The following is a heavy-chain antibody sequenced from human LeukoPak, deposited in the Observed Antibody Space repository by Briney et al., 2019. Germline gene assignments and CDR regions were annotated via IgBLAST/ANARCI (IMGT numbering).Heavy chain of an antibody. Sequence: GASVKVSCKASGGTFSSYGISWVRQAPGQGLEWMGGSLPVFGTANYAQKFQGRVTITADEFTRTAYMELSSLRFEDTAVYYCATLPVVVMANWFDPWGQGTLVTVSS. CDR2: SLPVFGTA. D-gene: IGHD3-22*01. J-gene: IGHJ5*02. CDR1: GGTFSSYG. V-gene: IGHV1-69*13. CDR3: ATLPVVVMANWFDP.